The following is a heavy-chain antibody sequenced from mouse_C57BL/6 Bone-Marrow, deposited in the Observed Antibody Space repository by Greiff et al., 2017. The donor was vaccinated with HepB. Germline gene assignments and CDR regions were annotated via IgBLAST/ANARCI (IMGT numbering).Heavy chain of an antibody. CDR2: INPSTCGT. CDR3: ARRGSSYDWYVDV. CDR1: GYSFTGYY. V-gene: IGHV1-42*01. D-gene: IGHD1-1*01. J-gene: IGHJ1*03. Sequence: VQLQQSGPELVKPGASVKISCKASGYSFTGYYMNWVKQSPEKSLEWIGEINPSTCGTTYNQKFKAKATLTVDKSSSTAYMKLKSLTSEDSAVYYCARRGSSYDWYVDVWGTGTTVTVSS.